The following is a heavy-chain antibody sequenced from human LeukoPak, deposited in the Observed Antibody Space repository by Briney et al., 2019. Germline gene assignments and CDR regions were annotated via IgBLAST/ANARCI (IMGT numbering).Heavy chain of an antibody. Sequence: GESLKISCQGSGYRFSNHWIGWVRQMPGKGLEWMGIIYAGDSDTRYSPSFQGQVTISADKSISTAYLQWSSLKASDTAIYYCASPTGVYYDSSGYNDPFDIWAKGQWSPSLQ. J-gene: IGHJ3*02. CDR3: ASPTGVYYDSSGYNDPFDI. V-gene: IGHV5-51*01. D-gene: IGHD3-22*01. CDR2: IYAGDSDT. CDR1: GYRFSNHW.